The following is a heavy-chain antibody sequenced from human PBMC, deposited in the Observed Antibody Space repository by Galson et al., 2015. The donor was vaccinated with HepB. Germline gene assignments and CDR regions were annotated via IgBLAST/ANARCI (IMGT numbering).Heavy chain of an antibody. CDR1: GFPFSTYT. CDR3: AKDRNSTSPGTYGMDV. D-gene: IGHD6-6*01. J-gene: IGHJ6*02. CDR2: ISGSGGTT. V-gene: IGHV3-23*01. Sequence: SLRLSCAASGFPFSTYTMSWVRQAPGKGLEWVSAISGSGGTTYYADSVRGRITISRDNTKRTLYLQMNRLRGEDTALYYCAKDRNSTSPGTYGMDVWGQGTTVTVFS.